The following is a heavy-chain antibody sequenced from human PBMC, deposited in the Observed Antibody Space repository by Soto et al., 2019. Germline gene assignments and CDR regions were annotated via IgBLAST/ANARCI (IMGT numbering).Heavy chain of an antibody. CDR3: TKTAMSYYYYYYGMDV. D-gene: IGHD1-26*01. J-gene: IGHJ6*02. CDR2: ISYDGSNK. Sequence: QVQLVESGGGVVQPGRSLRLSCAASGFTFSSYGMHWVRQAPGKGLEWVAAISYDGSNKYYADSVQGRFTISRDNSKNTLYLQMNSLRAEDTAVYYCTKTAMSYYYYYYGMDVWGQGTTVTLSS. CDR1: GFTFSSYG. V-gene: IGHV3-30*18.